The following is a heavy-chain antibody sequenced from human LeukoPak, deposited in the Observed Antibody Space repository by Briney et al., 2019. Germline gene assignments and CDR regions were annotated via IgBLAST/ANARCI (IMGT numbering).Heavy chain of an antibody. V-gene: IGHV1-18*01. CDR2: ISTYNGNT. CDR1: GYTFTSYG. J-gene: IGHJ4*02. CDR3: ARDGNPCWDCSSGSCYAVDY. D-gene: IGHD2-2*01. Sequence: ASVKVSCKASGYTFTSYGLSWVRQAPRQGLEWMGWISTYNGNTNYAQKLQGRVTMTTDTSTSTAYMELRSLGSDDTAVYYCARDGNPCWDCSSGSCYAVDYWGQGTLVTVSS.